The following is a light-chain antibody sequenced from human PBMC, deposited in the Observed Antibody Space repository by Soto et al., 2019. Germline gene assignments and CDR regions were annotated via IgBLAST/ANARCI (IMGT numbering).Light chain of an antibody. CDR2: HAS. V-gene: IGKV3-20*01. Sequence: EMVLTQSPGTLSLSPGERATLSCRASQSLTKNYLAWYQQKRGQAPRLLIYHASTRATGIPDRFSGSGSATDFTFTISRLEPEDFAVYYSQQYDRSRWTFGHGTKV. CDR3: QQYDRSRWT. CDR1: QSLTKNY. J-gene: IGKJ1*01.